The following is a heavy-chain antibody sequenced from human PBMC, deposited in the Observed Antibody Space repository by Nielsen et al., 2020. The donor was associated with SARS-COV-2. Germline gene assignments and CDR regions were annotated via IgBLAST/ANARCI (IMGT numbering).Heavy chain of an antibody. CDR2: ISSSSSYI. V-gene: IGHV3-21*01. J-gene: IGHJ6*02. Sequence: GESLKISCAASGFTFSSYSMNWVRQAPGKGLEWVSSISSSSSYIYYADSVKGRFTISRDNAKNSLYLQMNSLRAEDTAVYYCARDMVRGSVSGMDVWGQGTTVTVSS. D-gene: IGHD3-10*01. CDR3: ARDMVRGSVSGMDV. CDR1: GFTFSSYS.